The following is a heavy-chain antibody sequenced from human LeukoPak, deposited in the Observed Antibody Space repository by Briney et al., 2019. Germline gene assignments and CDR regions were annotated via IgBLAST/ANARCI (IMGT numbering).Heavy chain of an antibody. CDR3: ARNYDILTGALDY. CDR1: GGSISSSSYY. D-gene: IGHD3-9*01. Sequence: PSETLSLTCTVSGGSISSSSYYWGWIRQPPGKGLEWIGSIYYSGSTYYNPSLKSRVTISVDTSKNQFSLKLSSVTAADTAVYYCARNYDILTGALDYWGQGTLVPVSS. J-gene: IGHJ4*02. V-gene: IGHV4-39*07. CDR2: IYYSGST.